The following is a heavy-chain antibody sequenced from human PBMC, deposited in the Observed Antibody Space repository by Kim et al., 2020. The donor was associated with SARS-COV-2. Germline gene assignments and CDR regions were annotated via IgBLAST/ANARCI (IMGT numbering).Heavy chain of an antibody. CDR2: IYYSGST. V-gene: IGHV4-59*13. J-gene: IGHJ2*01. CDR3: ARNKGIVVVPAAMSSWYFVL. Sequence: SETLSLTCTVSGGSISSYYWSWIRQPPGKGLEWIGYIYYSGSTNYNPSLKSRVTISVDTSKNQFSLKLSSVTAADTAVYYCARNKGIVVVPAAMSSWYFVLWGRGTLVTVSS. D-gene: IGHD2-2*01. CDR1: GGSISSYY.